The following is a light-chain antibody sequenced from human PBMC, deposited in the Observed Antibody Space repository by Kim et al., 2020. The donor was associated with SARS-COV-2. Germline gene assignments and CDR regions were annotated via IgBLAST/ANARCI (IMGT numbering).Light chain of an antibody. CDR2: CAS. Sequence: APGKTVRITCEGNSLGSKCVILYHQNRGQAPVLVIYCASYRTSGIPARFSGATAGNTDNLTISRVEGGDEADYCCKVWDSSIDHRVFGGGTQLTVL. CDR1: SLGSKC. V-gene: IGLV3-21*04. J-gene: IGLJ3*02. CDR3: KVWDSSIDHRV.